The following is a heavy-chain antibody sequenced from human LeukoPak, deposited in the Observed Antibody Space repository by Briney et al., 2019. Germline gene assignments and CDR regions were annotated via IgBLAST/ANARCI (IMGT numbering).Heavy chain of an antibody. Sequence: ASVKVSCKASGYTFTSYGINWVRQAPGQGLEWMGWISTYNGNTNFAQKFQDRVTMTTDTSTSTVYMELRSLRSDDTAVYYCARELGIFAFDIWGQGTMVTVSS. CDR2: ISTYNGNT. J-gene: IGHJ3*02. CDR3: ARELGIFAFDI. V-gene: IGHV1-18*01. CDR1: GYTFTSYG. D-gene: IGHD7-27*01.